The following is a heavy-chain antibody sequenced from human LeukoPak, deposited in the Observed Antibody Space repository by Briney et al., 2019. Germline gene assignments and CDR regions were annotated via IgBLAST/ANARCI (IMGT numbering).Heavy chain of an antibody. CDR1: GFTFSSYA. D-gene: IGHD2-2*01. J-gene: IGHJ6*02. V-gene: IGHV3-23*01. CDR2: ISGSGGST. CDR3: AKVGYCSSTSCPYYYYYGMDA. Sequence: GGSLRLSCAASGFTFSSYAMSWVRQAPGKGLEWVSAISGSGGSTYYADSVKGRFTISRDNSKNTLYLQMNSLRAEDTAVYYCAKVGYCSSTSCPYYYYYGMDAWGQGTTVTVSS.